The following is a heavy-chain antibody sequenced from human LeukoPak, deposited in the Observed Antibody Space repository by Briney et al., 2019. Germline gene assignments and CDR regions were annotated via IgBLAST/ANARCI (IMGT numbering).Heavy chain of an antibody. D-gene: IGHD1-14*01. CDR3: ARGPSYSPTTVDY. CDR2: INPNSGGT. J-gene: IGHJ4*02. V-gene: IGHV1-2*02. CDR1: GYTFTGYY. Sequence: GASVKVSCKASGYTFTGYYMHWVRQAPGQGLEWMGWINPNSGGTNYAQQFQGRVTMTRDTSINTAYMELSRLRSDDTAVYYCARGPSYSPTTVDYWGQGTLVTVSS.